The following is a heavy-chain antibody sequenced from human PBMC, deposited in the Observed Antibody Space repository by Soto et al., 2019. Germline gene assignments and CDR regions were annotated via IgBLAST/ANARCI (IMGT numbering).Heavy chain of an antibody. CDR3: ARDRPGPIPSLY. D-gene: IGHD2-2*02. Sequence: SPTLSLTCAISGDSVSSNSAAWHWIRQSPSRGLEWLGRTYYRSRWYNDYAVSVKSRITINPDTSNNQFSLLLNSVTPEDTAVYYCARDRPGPIPSLYCGQATLVTVS. CDR2: TYYRSRWYN. CDR1: GDSVSSNSAA. V-gene: IGHV6-1*01. J-gene: IGHJ4*02.